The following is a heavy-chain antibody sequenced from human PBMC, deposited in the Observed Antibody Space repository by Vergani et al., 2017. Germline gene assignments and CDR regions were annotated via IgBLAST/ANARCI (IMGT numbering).Heavy chain of an antibody. J-gene: IGHJ6*03. CDR1: GDSISRSHYY. CDR2: INHSGST. D-gene: IGHD6-13*01. Sequence: QLQLQESGPGLVKPSETLSLSCRVSGDSISRSHYYWGFIRQPPGKGLEWIGEINHSGSTNYNPSLKSRVTISVDTSKNQFSLKLSSVTAADTAVYYCARVGTIAAAGTGYYYMDVWGKGTTVTVSS. V-gene: IGHV4-39*07. CDR3: ARVGTIAAAGTGYYYMDV.